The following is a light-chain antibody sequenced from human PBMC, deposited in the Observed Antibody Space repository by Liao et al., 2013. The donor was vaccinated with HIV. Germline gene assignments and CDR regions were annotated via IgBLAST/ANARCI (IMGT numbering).Light chain of an antibody. V-gene: IGLV3-1*01. CDR2: QDS. Sequence: SYELTQSSSVSVSPGQTASITCSGDKLGDKYVCWYQKKAGQSPLLVIYQDSKRPSGIPERFSGSNSGNTATLTISGTQAMDEADYYCQAWDSISYVVFGGGTKLTVL. J-gene: IGLJ2*01. CDR3: QAWDSISYVV. CDR1: KLGDKY.